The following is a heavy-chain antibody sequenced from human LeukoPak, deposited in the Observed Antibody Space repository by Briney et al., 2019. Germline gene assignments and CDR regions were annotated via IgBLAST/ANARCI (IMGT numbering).Heavy chain of an antibody. V-gene: IGHV3-53*01. CDR2: LYSGGSA. D-gene: IGHD2-15*01. J-gene: IGHJ4*02. Sequence: GGSLRLSCAASGFTVSSHYMTWVRQAPGKGLEWVSVLYSGGSAYYADSVKGRFTISRDNSKNTLYLQMNSLRAEDTAVYYCAKEVVVVVAATFDYWGQGTLVTVSS. CDR3: AKEVVVVVAATFDY. CDR1: GFTVSSHY.